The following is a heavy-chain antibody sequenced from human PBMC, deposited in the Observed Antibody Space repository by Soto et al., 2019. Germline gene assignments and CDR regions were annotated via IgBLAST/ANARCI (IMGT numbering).Heavy chain of an antibody. CDR1: GFTFSSYA. CDR2: ISGSGGST. V-gene: IGHV3-23*01. CDR3: AKRIAVALYYYFGMDV. J-gene: IGHJ6*02. Sequence: GGSLRLSCAASGFTFSSYAMSWVRQAPGKGLEWVSAISGSGGSTYYADSVKGRFTISRDNSKNTLYLQMNSLRAEDTAVYYCAKRIAVALYYYFGMDVWAQGTTVPVS. D-gene: IGHD6-19*01.